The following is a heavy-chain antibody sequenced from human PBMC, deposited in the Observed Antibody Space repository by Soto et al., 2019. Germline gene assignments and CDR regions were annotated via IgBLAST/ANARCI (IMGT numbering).Heavy chain of an antibody. V-gene: IGHV3-48*02. CDR3: ATSYYDGTYNWFDP. D-gene: IGHD3-22*01. CDR2: ISSSSSTI. CDR1: GFTFSSYS. J-gene: IGHJ5*02. Sequence: GGSLRLSCAASGFTFSSYSRNWVRQAPGKGLEWVSYISSSSSTIYYADSVKGRFTISRDNAKNSLYLQMNSLRDEDTAVYYCATSYYDGTYNWFDPWGQGTLVTVS.